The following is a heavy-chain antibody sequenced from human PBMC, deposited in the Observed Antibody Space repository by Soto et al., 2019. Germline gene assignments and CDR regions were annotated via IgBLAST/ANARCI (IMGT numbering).Heavy chain of an antibody. D-gene: IGHD5-12*01. CDR2: MNPKSGNT. CDR3: ARGIVRGCSGYPNYYDDCGMDV. CDR1: VYTFTSYD. V-gene: IGHV1-8*01. Sequence: QVQLVQSGAEVKKPGASVKFSCKAAVYTFTSYDIHWVLQATGQGLEWMGCMNPKSGNTGYAQKFQGRVTMTRNTCLSTAYMELSSLRYGDTAVYYCARGIVRGCSGYPNYYDDCGMDVWGQGTTVTVSS. J-gene: IGHJ6*02.